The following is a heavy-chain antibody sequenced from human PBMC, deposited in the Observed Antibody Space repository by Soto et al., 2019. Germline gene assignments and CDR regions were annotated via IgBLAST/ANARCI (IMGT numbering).Heavy chain of an antibody. Sequence: SVKVSCKASGGTFSSYAIGWVRQAPGQGLEWMGGIIPIFGTANYAQKFQGRVTITADESTSTAYMELSSLRSEDTAVYYCARDGGGPLSFDYWGQGTLVTVSS. CDR2: IIPIFGTA. V-gene: IGHV1-69*13. CDR1: GGTFSSYA. CDR3: ARDGGGPLSFDY. J-gene: IGHJ4*02. D-gene: IGHD3-16*01.